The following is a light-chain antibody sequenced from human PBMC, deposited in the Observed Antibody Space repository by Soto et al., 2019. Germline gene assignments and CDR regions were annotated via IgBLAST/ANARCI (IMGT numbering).Light chain of an antibody. CDR1: KLGDKY. CDR3: QAWGSSTAV. CDR2: QEN. V-gene: IGLV3-1*01. Sequence: SYELTQPPSVSVSPGQTASITCSGDKLGDKYASWYQQKPGQSPVLVIYQENKRASGIPERFSGSKSGNTASLTISGTQAIDEADYYCQAWGSSTAVFGGGTKLTVL. J-gene: IGLJ2*01.